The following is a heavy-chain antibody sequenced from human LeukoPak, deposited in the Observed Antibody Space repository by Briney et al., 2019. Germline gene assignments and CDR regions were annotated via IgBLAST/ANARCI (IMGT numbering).Heavy chain of an antibody. CDR1: GGSISSYY. CDR2: IYYSGST. CDR3: ASHRDIVANFDY. J-gene: IGHJ4*02. Sequence: SETLSLTCTVSGGSISSYYWSWIRQPPGKGLEWIGYIYYSGSTNYNPYLKSRVTISVDTPKNQFSLKLSAVVAADAGVYYCASHRDIVANFDYWGQGTLVTVSS. V-gene: IGHV4-59*01. D-gene: IGHD5-12*01.